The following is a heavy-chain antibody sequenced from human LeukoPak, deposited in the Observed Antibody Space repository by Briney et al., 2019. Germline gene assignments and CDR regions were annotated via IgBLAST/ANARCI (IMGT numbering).Heavy chain of an antibody. V-gene: IGHV3-48*02. CDR3: ARDYSSSWLSVYFYYFDY. J-gene: IGHJ4*02. CDR2: ISSSSSTI. D-gene: IGHD6-13*01. CDR1: GFTFSSYN. Sequence: PGGSLRLFCVASGFTFSSYNMNWVRQAPGKGLEWVSYISSSSSTIYYADSVKGRFTISRDNAKNSLYLQMNSLRDEDTAVYYCARDYSSSWLSVYFYYFDYWGQGTLVTVSS.